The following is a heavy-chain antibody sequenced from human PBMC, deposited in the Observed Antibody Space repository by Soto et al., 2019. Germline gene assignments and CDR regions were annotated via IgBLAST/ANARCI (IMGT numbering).Heavy chain of an antibody. D-gene: IGHD3-22*01. J-gene: IGHJ6*02. V-gene: IGHV1-69*13. CDR3: ARVYYDSSGYLPSDV. Sequence: SVKVSCKASGGTFSSYAMSWVRQAPGQGLEWMGGIIPIFGTANYAQKFQGRVTITADESTSTAYMELSSLRSEDTAVYYCARVYYDSSGYLPSDVWGQGTTVTVSS. CDR1: GGTFSSYA. CDR2: IIPIFGTA.